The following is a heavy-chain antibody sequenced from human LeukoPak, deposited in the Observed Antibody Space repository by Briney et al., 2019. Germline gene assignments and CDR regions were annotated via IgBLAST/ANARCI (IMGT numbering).Heavy chain of an antibody. CDR2: INWNGGST. J-gene: IGHJ5*02. CDR1: RFTFDDYG. V-gene: IGHV3-20*01. Sequence: RGSRRLSCAAIRFTFDDYGMSWVRQAPGNGLEVVSGINWNGGSTGYADSVKGRFTISRDNAKSPQCLQMNRLRGQDTALHHCGGWSHSRGPHPDHWGQGTMVTVSS. CDR3: GGWSHSRGPHPDH. D-gene: IGHD6-19*01.